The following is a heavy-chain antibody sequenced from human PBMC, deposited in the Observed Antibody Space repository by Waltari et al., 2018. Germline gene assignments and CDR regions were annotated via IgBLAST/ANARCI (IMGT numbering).Heavy chain of an antibody. D-gene: IGHD7-27*01. CDR3: ARESTGDRPWLYFDY. CDR2: IIPIFGTA. V-gene: IGHV1-69*05. CDR1: GGTFSSYA. J-gene: IGHJ4*02. Sequence: QVQLVQSGAEVKKPGSSVKVSCKASGGTFSSYAISWVRQAHGQGLEWMGGIIPIFGTANYAQKFQGRVTITTDESTSTAYMELSSLGSEDTAVYYCARESTGDRPWLYFDYWGQGTLVTVSS.